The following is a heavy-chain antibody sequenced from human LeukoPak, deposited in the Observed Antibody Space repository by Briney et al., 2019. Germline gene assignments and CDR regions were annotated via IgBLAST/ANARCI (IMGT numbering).Heavy chain of an antibody. CDR1: GFTFSSHG. Sequence: GGSLRLSCAASGFTFSSHGMHWVRQAPGKGLGWVAVISYDGSLKYYADSVKGRFTISRDNSKNTLYLQMNSLRAEDTAVYSCAKDPSNLGPIDYWGQGTLVTVSS. CDR3: AKDPSNLGPIDY. D-gene: IGHD7-27*01. CDR2: ISYDGSLK. J-gene: IGHJ4*02. V-gene: IGHV3-30*18.